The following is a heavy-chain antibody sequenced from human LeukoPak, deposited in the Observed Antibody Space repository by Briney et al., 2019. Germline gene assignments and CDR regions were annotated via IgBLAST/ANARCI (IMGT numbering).Heavy chain of an antibody. D-gene: IGHD4-23*01. V-gene: IGHV3-30*03. CDR2: ISYDGSNK. Sequence: GGSLRLSCAASGFTFSSYGMHWVRQAPGKGLEWVAVISYDGSNKYYADSVKGRFTISRDNAKNSLYLQMNSLRAEDTAVYYCARDGRTTVVTRVWGQGTMVTVSS. J-gene: IGHJ3*01. CDR1: GFTFSSYG. CDR3: ARDGRTTVVTRV.